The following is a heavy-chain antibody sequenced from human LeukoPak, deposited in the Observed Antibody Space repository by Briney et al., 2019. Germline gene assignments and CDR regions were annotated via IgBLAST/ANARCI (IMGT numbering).Heavy chain of an antibody. CDR1: GGSISSYY. CDR2: IYYSGST. V-gene: IGHV4-59*01. CDR3: ARVGGSWDYFDY. J-gene: IGHJ4*02. Sequence: RASETLSLTRTVSGGSISSYYWSWIRQPPGKGLEWIGYIYYSGSTNYNPSLKSRVTISVDTSKNQFSLKLSSVTAADTAVYYCARVGGSWDYFDYWGQGTLVTVSS. D-gene: IGHD1-26*01.